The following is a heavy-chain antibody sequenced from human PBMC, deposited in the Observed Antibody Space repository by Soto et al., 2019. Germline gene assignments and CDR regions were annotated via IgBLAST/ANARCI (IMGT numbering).Heavy chain of an antibody. CDR2: IIPIFGTT. Sequence: SVKVSCKASGGTFGSDAITWVRQAPGQGLEWVGRIIPIFGTTNYAQNLQGRATISADKSTLTSYMELHSLTSDDTALYYCARDRTDSGYYTNWLDPWGQGTQVTVSS. CDR3: ARDRTDSGYYTNWLDP. CDR1: GGTFGSDA. D-gene: IGHD3-22*01. J-gene: IGHJ5*02. V-gene: IGHV1-69*06.